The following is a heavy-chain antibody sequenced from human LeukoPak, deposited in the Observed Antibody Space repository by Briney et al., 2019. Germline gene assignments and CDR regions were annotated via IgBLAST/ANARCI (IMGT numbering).Heavy chain of an antibody. CDR1: GGSISSYY. CDR2: INHSGST. V-gene: IGHV4-34*01. D-gene: IGHD3-10*01. Sequence: SETLSLTCTVSGGSISSYYWSWIRQPPGKGLEWIGEINHSGSTNYNPSLKSRVTISVDTSKNQFSLKLSSVTAADTAVYYCAREKGRITMVRGIRSGWFDPWGQGTLVTVSS. CDR3: AREKGRITMVRGIRSGWFDP. J-gene: IGHJ5*02.